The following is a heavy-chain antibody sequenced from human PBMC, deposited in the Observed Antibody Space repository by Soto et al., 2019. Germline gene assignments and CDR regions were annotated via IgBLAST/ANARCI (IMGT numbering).Heavy chain of an antibody. V-gene: IGHV4-34*01. J-gene: IGHJ6*02. CDR2: INHSGST. CDR1: GGSFSGYY. Sequence: ETLSLTYAVYGGSFSGYYWSWIRQPPGKGLEWIGEINHSGSTNYNPSLKSRVTISVDTSKNQFSLKLSSVTAADTAVYYCATSWTAAGNYYYYGMDVWGQGTTVTVSS. CDR3: ATSWTAAGNYYYYGMDV. D-gene: IGHD6-13*01.